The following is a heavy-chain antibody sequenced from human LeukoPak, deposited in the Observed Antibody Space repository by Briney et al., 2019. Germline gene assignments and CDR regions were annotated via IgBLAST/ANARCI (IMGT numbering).Heavy chain of an antibody. CDR3: ARDRREPYGSNSGIIDY. J-gene: IGHJ4*02. CDR2: IIPILGIA. D-gene: IGHD4-23*01. Sequence: SVKVSCKASGGTFSSYTISWVRQAPGQGLEWMGRIIPILGIANYAQKFQGRVTITADKSTSTAYMELSSLRSEDTAVYYCARDRREPYGSNSGIIDYWGQGTLVTVSS. CDR1: GGTFSSYT. V-gene: IGHV1-69*04.